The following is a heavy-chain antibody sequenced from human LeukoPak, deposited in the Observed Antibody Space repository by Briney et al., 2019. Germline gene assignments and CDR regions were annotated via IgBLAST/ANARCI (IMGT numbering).Heavy chain of an antibody. CDR2: IYHSGDK. CDR3: ARGEDAFDI. Sequence: SETLSLTCTVSGYSISSGYYWGWIRQPPGKGLEWIGSIYHSGDKYYIPSLKRRVTISVDTSRNRFPLKLSSVTAADTAVYYCARGEDAFDIWGQGTMVTVSS. CDR1: GYSISSGYY. J-gene: IGHJ3*02. V-gene: IGHV4-38-2*02.